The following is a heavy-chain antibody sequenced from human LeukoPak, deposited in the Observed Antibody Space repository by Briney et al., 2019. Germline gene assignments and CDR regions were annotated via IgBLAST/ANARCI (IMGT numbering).Heavy chain of an antibody. Sequence: SETLSLTCTASGGSISSYYWSWIRQPPGKGLEWIGYIYTSRSTNYNPSLKSRVTISVDTSKNQFSLKLSSVTAADTAVYYCARGASSSWYGGDWFDPWGQGTLVTVSS. J-gene: IGHJ5*02. CDR2: IYTSRST. CDR1: GGSISSYY. D-gene: IGHD6-13*01. V-gene: IGHV4-4*09. CDR3: ARGASSSWYGGDWFDP.